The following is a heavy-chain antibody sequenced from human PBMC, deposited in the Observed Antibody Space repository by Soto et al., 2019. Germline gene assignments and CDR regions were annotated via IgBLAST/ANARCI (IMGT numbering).Heavy chain of an antibody. D-gene: IGHD3-3*01. CDR1: GFTFSSYG. Sequence: PGGSLRLSCAASGFTFSSYGMHWVRQAPGKGLEWVAVISYDGSNKYYADSVKGRFTISRDNSKNTLYLQMNSLRAEDTAVYYCANLALIPRFLEWLFRDYYSGMDVWGQGTTVTVS. CDR2: ISYDGSNK. CDR3: ANLALIPRFLEWLFRDYYSGMDV. V-gene: IGHV3-30*18. J-gene: IGHJ6*02.